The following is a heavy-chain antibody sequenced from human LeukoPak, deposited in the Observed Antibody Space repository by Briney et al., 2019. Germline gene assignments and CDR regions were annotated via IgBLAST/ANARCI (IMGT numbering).Heavy chain of an antibody. V-gene: IGHV3-23*01. CDR3: AKVGYCSSNCFRTHDY. CDR1: GFTFNDAV. CDR2: ISSDSDVT. J-gene: IGHJ4*02. D-gene: IGHD2-15*01. Sequence: GGSLRLSCAASGFTFNDAVMSWVRQAPGKGLEWVSAISSDSDVTYYAASVKGRFTISRDNSKSTVYLQMNSLRAEDAATYYCAKVGYCSSNCFRTHDYWGQGALVTVSS.